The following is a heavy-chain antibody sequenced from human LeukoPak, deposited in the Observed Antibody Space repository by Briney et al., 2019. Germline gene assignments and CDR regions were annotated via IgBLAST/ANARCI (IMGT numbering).Heavy chain of an antibody. CDR2: ISGRGRST. V-gene: IGHV3-23*01. CDR3: AKVLAYDSSEVDY. Sequence: PGGSLRLSRAPSVFTLRSYAMSWVRQAPGKGLEWVSAISGRGRSTYYAESVKGRFTISRDNSKNTLYLQMNRLRAEDTAVYYCAKVLAYDSSEVDYWGQGTLVTASS. D-gene: IGHD3-22*01. J-gene: IGHJ4*02. CDR1: VFTLRSYA.